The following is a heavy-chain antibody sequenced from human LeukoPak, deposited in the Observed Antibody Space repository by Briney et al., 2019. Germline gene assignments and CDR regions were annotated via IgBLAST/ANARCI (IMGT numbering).Heavy chain of an antibody. CDR3: AKAIRYESGDFDY. V-gene: IGHV4-61*05. CDR1: GGSISSSSYY. Sequence: SETLSLTCTVSGGSISSSSYYWGWIRQPPGKGLEWIGYIYYSGSTNYNPSLKSRVTISVDTSKNQFSLKLSSVTAADTAVYYCAKAIRYESGDFDYWGQGTLVTVSS. D-gene: IGHD5-12*01. J-gene: IGHJ4*02. CDR2: IYYSGST.